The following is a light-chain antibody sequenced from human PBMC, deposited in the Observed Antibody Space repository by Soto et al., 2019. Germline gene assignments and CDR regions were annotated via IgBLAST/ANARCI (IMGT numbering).Light chain of an antibody. Sequence: DIQMTQSPSSLSASVGDRVTITCRASQSIRSYLNWYQQKPGKAPKLLIYAASSLQSGVPSRFSGNGSVTDFTLTISSLQPEDFATYYCQQSYSTPWTFGQGTKVEIK. CDR1: QSIRSY. CDR2: AAS. V-gene: IGKV1-39*01. CDR3: QQSYSTPWT. J-gene: IGKJ1*01.